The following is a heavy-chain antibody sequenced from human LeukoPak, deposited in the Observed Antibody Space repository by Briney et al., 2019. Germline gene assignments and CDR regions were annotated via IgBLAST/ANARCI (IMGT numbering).Heavy chain of an antibody. Sequence: SETLSLTCAVYGGSFSGYYWSWTRQPPGKGLEWIGEINHSGSTNYNPSLKSRVTISVDTSKDQFSLKLSSVTAADTAVYYCARGSNWFDPWGQGTLVTASS. V-gene: IGHV4-34*01. J-gene: IGHJ5*02. CDR1: GGSFSGYY. CDR2: INHSGST. CDR3: ARGSNWFDP.